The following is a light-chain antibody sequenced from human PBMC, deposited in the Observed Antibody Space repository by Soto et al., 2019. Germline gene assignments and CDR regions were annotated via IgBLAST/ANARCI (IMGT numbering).Light chain of an antibody. Sequence: QAVVTQPPSASGTPGQRVTISCSGSSSNIGSNTVNWYQQLPGTAPKLLIYSNNQRPSGVPNRFSGSKSGTSASLAISGLQSEDEADYYCAAWDDSLIALVFGGGTKLTVL. V-gene: IGLV1-44*01. CDR3: AAWDDSLIALV. CDR2: SNN. CDR1: SSNIGSNT. J-gene: IGLJ2*01.